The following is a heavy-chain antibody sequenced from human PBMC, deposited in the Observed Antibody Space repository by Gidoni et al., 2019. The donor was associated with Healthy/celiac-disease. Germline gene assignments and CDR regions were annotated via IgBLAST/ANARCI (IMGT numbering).Heavy chain of an antibody. J-gene: IGHJ6*02. V-gene: IGHV3-33*01. CDR3: ARDHSVVRGVGHDYYYYYGMDV. D-gene: IGHD3-10*01. CDR1: GFTFSSYG. Sequence: QVQLVESGGGVVQPGRSLRLSCAASGFTFSSYGMHWFRQAPGKGLEWVAVIWYDGSNKYYADSVKGRFTISRDNSKNTLYLQMNSLRAEDTAVYYCARDHSVVRGVGHDYYYYYGMDVWGQGTTVTVSS. CDR2: IWYDGSNK.